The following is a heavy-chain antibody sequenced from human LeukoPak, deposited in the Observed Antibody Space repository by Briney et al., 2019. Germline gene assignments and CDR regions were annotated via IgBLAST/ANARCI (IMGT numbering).Heavy chain of an antibody. CDR2: LFSDGTT. D-gene: IGHD4-17*01. Sequence: GGSLRLSCAASGFSVSSNYMSWVRQAPGKGLEWVSILFSDGTTYYGDSVKGRFTISRDNSKNTLYLQMNSLRAEDTAVYYCARDPYGDYFFDYWGQGTVVTVSS. CDR1: GFSVSSNY. CDR3: ARDPYGDYFFDY. J-gene: IGHJ4*02. V-gene: IGHV3-53*05.